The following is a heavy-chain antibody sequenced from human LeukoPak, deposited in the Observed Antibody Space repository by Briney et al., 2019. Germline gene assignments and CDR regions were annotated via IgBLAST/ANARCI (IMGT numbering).Heavy chain of an antibody. D-gene: IGHD1-1*01. CDR1: GDSVSSSAAT. CDR3: ARRTKGLDY. V-gene: IGHV6-1*01. J-gene: IGHJ4*02. CDR2: TYYRSKWNY. Sequence: SQTLSLTCAISGDSVSSSAATWSWIRQSPSRGLEWLGRTYYRSKWNYDYAVSVESRLTIRPDTSKNQFSLQLNSVTPEDSAVYYCARRTKGLDYWGQGTLVTVSS.